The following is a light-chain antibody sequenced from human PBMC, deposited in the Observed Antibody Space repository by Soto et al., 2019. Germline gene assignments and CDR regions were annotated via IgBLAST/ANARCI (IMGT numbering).Light chain of an antibody. J-gene: IGKJ2*01. CDR1: QTVYSN. Sequence: EIVMTQSPAALSVSPGERATLSCRASQTVYSNLAWYQQKPGQAPRLLIHGASTRATGIPDRFSGSASGTEFTLTISSLQSEDFAVYYCQQYNNWPYTFGQGTKVDIK. V-gene: IGKV3-15*01. CDR2: GAS. CDR3: QQYNNWPYT.